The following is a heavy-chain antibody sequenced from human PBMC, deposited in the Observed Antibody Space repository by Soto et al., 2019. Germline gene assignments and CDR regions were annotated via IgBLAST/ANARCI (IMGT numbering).Heavy chain of an antibody. D-gene: IGHD2-15*01. CDR2: IGAAGDT. CDR1: GFTFSNYD. CDR3: AREIRYSSSDNYYRPFDY. J-gene: IGHJ4*02. V-gene: IGHV3-13*01. Sequence: GGSLRLSCAASGFTFSNYDMHWVRQPTGKGLEWVSGIGAAGDTHYPGSVKGRFTISRENAKGSLYLQINSLRAEDPAVYFCAREIRYSSSDNYYRPFDYWGQGTLVTVSS.